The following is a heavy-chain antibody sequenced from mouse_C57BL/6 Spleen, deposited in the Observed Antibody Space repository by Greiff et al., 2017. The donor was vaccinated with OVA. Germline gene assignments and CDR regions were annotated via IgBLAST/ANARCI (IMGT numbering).Heavy chain of an antibody. J-gene: IGHJ4*01. CDR3: ARGGFDYYGSSHYYAMDY. D-gene: IGHD1-1*01. CDR1: GYTFTSYW. CDR2: IHPNSGST. Sequence: QVQLQQPGAELVKPGASVKLSCKASGYTFTSYWMHWVKQRPGQGLEWIGMIHPNSGSTNYNEKFKSKATLTVDKSSSTAYMQLSSLTSEDSAVYYCARGGFDYYGSSHYYAMDYWGQGTSVTVSS. V-gene: IGHV1-64*01.